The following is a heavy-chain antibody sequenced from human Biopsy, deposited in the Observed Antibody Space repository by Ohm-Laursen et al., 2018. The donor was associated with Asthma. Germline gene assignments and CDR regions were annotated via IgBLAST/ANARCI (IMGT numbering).Heavy chain of an antibody. Sequence: SDTLSLTCTVSGDSITSGGCCWNWIRQHPGKGLEWIGYIHHSGTSYFNPSLKSRVTISLDGSKNQFSLKLSSVTAADTAVYYCARGRSGDWLYYFDYWGQGALVTVSS. J-gene: IGHJ4*02. CDR1: GDSITSGGCC. CDR3: ARGRSGDWLYYFDY. CDR2: IHHSGTS. D-gene: IGHD2-21*01. V-gene: IGHV4-30-2*01.